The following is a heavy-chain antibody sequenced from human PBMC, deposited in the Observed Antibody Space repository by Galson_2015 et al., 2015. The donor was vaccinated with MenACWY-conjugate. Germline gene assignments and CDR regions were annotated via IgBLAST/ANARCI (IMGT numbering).Heavy chain of an antibody. Sequence: SLRLSCAASGFTFSSYAMHWVRQAPGKGLEYVSAISSNGGSTYYADSVKGRFTISRDNSKNTLYLQMSSLRAEDTAVYYCVKASSGRAMVTYFDYWGQGTLVTVSS. V-gene: IGHV3-64D*06. CDR2: ISSNGGST. CDR3: VKASSGRAMVTYFDY. D-gene: IGHD5-18*01. CDR1: GFTFSSYA. J-gene: IGHJ4*02.